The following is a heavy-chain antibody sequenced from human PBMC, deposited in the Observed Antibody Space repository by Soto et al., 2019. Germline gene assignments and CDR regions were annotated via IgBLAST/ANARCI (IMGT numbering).Heavy chain of an antibody. CDR3: ARQSKNSGRYFDN. V-gene: IGHV4-38-2*01. CDR2: VYNAGIT. Sequence: PSESLSLTCAVSGYSISSGYYWGWIRQPPGKGLEWIGSVYNAGITYYSPSLKSRVTVSVDTSKNQFSLRLSSVAAADTAVYYCARQSKNSGRYFDNWGQGTLVTVSS. CDR1: GYSISSGYY. D-gene: IGHD3-10*01. J-gene: IGHJ4*02.